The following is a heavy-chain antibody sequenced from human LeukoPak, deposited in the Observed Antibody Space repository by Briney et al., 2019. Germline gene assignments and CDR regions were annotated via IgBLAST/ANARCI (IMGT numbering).Heavy chain of an antibody. CDR3: AKGALGGYCSGGSRYYFDY. CDR2: ISSSSSTI. CDR1: GFTFSSYG. V-gene: IGHV3-48*01. D-gene: IGHD2-15*01. Sequence: GGSLRLSCAASGFTFSSYGMTWVRQAPGKGLEWVSYISSSSSTIYYADSVKGRFTISRDNSKNTLYLQMNSLRAEDTAVYYCAKGALGGYCSGGSRYYFDYWGQGTLVTVSS. J-gene: IGHJ4*02.